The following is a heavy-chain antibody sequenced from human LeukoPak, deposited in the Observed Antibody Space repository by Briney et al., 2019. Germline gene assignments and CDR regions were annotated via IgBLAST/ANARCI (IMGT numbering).Heavy chain of an antibody. CDR3: ATESSGSYFDY. CDR2: INPNSGGT. J-gene: IGHJ4*02. V-gene: IGHV1-2*02. D-gene: IGHD1-26*01. Sequence: ASVKVSCKASGYTLTGYYMYWLRQAPGQGLEWMGWINPNSGGTNYAQKFQDRVTMTRDTSISTAYMELSRLKSDDTAVYYCATESSGSYFDYWGQGTLVTVSS. CDR1: GYTLTGYY.